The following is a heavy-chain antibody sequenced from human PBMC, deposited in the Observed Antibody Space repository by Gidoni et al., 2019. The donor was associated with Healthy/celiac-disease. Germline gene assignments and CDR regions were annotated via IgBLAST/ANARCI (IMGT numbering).Heavy chain of an antibody. CDR2: INHSGST. J-gene: IGHJ3*02. Sequence: QVQLQQWGAGLLKPSETLSLTCAVYGGSFSGYYWSWIRQPPGKGLEWIGEINHSGSTNYNPSLKSRVTISVDTSKNQFSLKLSSVTAADTAVYYCVGEWGYIRGNAFDIWGQGTMVTVSS. V-gene: IGHV4-34*01. CDR3: VGEWGYIRGNAFDI. D-gene: IGHD3-16*01. CDR1: GGSFSGYY.